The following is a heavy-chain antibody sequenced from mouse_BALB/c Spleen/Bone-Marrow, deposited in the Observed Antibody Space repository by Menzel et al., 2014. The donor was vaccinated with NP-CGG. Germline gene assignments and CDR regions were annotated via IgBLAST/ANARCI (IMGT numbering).Heavy chain of an antibody. V-gene: IGHV1-67*01. CDR1: GYTFTDYA. J-gene: IGHJ3*01. CDR3: ARGTYYDSTWFAY. CDR2: ISTYSGNT. Sequence: VQLQQSGPELVRPGVSVKISCKGSGYTFTDYAMHWVKQSHAKSLEWIGVISTYSGNTNYNQKFKGKATMTVDKSSNTAYMELARLTSEDSAIYYCARGTYYDSTWFAYRGQGTLVTVSA. D-gene: IGHD2-4*01.